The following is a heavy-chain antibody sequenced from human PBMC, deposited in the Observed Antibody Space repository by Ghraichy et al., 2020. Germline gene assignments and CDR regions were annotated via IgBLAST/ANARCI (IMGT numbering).Heavy chain of an antibody. CDR2: ISGSGGST. CDR1: GFTFSSYA. D-gene: IGHD3-10*01. J-gene: IGHJ4*02. V-gene: IGHV3-23*01. Sequence: GSLRLSCAASGFTFSSYAMSWVRQAPGKGLEWVSAISGSGGSTYYADSVKGRFTISRDNSKNTLYLQMNSLRAEDTAVYYCAKEGGANYYGSGSYRRGRFDYWGQGTLVTVSS. CDR3: AKEGGANYYGSGSYRRGRFDY.